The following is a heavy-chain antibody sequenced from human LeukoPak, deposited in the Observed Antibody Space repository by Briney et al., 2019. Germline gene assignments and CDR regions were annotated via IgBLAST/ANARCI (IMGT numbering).Heavy chain of an antibody. CDR1: GFTFSSYA. V-gene: IGHV3-30*02. CDR3: AKEIVEMATNGFDY. D-gene: IGHD5-24*01. Sequence: PGGSLRLSCAASGFTFSSYAMHWVRQAPGKGLEWVSFISSDGSQKYYADSVKGRFTISRDNSKNTLYLQMNSLRAEDTAVYYCAKEIVEMATNGFDYWGQGTLVTVSS. CDR2: ISSDGSQK. J-gene: IGHJ4*02.